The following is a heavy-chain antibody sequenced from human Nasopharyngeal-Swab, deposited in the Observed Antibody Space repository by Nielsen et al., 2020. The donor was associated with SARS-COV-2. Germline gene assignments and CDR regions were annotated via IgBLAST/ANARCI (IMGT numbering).Heavy chain of an antibody. D-gene: IGHD3-10*01. CDR1: GFTLSNNN. V-gene: IGHV3-30*18. J-gene: IGHJ4*02. CDR2: ISYDGSNK. Sequence: SLNTSCAASGFTLSNNNMNWVRHAPGKGLEWVEVISYDGSNKYYADSVKGRFTISRDNSKNTLYLQMNSLRIKDTAVYYCAKSSFILRPDLDCWGQGTLVTVSS. CDR3: AKSSFILRPDLDC.